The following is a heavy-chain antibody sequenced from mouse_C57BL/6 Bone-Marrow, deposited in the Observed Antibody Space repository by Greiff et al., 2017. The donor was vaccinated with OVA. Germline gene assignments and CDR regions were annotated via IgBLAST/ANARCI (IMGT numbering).Heavy chain of an antibody. CDR3: ARDDGYYFYAMDY. CDR2: IYPGSGST. D-gene: IGHD2-3*01. J-gene: IGHJ4*01. V-gene: IGHV1-55*01. CDR1: GYTFTSYW. Sequence: VKLQESGAELVKPGASVKMSCKASGYTFTSYWITWVKQRPGQGLEWIGDIYPGSGSTNYNEKFKSKATLTVDTSSSTAYMQLSSLTSEDSAVYYCARDDGYYFYAMDYWGQGTSVTVSS.